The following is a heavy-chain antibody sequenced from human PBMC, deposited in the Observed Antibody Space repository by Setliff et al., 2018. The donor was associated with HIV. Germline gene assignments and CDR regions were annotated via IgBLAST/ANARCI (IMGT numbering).Heavy chain of an antibody. J-gene: IGHJ3*02. CDR3: ARVIVGASDAFDI. V-gene: IGHV5-51*01. CDR1: GYSFTSYW. D-gene: IGHD1-26*01. CDR2: IYPGDSDT. Sequence: PGESLKISCKGSGYSFTSYWIGWVRQMPGKGLEWMGVIYPGDSDTRYSPSFQGQVTISVDKSISTAYLQWGSLRASDIAMYYCARVIVGASDAFDIWGQGTMVTVS.